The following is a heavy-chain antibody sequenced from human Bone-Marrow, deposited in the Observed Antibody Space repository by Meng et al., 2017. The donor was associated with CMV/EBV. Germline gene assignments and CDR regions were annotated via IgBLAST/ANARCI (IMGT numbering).Heavy chain of an antibody. V-gene: IGHV3-7*01. CDR1: GFTFSSYG. D-gene: IGHD3-10*01. CDR3: ARDCKVVRGVISSSYYYYYGMDV. J-gene: IGHJ6*02. CDR2: IKQDGSEK. Sequence: GGTLRLSCAASGFTFSSYGMHWVRQAPGKGLEWVANIKQDGSEKYYVGSVKGRFTISRDNAKNSLYLQMNSLRAEDTAVYYCARDCKVVRGVISSSYYYYYGMDVWGQGTTVTVSS.